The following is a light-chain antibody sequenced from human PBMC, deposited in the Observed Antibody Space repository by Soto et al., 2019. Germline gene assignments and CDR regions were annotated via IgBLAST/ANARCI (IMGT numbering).Light chain of an antibody. V-gene: IGLV2-8*01. J-gene: IGLJ1*01. CDR1: SSDVGGYNY. CDR3: NSYTGWIYV. CDR2: EVN. Sequence: QSALAQPPSASGSPGQSVTISCTGTSSDVGGYNYVSWYQHHPGKAPKLMIFEVNKRPSGVPDRFSGSKFGSTASLTVSGLQAEDEADYYCNSYTGWIYVFGTGTKLTVL.